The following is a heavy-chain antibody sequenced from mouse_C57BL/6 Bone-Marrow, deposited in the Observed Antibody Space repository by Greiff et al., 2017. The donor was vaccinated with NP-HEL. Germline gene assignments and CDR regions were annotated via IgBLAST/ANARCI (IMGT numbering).Heavy chain of an antibody. CDR1: GYSITSDY. CDR2: ISYSGST. J-gene: IGHJ4*01. D-gene: IGHD2-14*01. Sequence: EVKLVESGPGLAKPSQSLSLTCSVTGYSITSDYWNWIRKFPGNKLEYMGYISYSGSTYYNPSLKSRISITRDTSKNQYYLQLNSVTTEDTATYYCARSGYIRYYAMDYWGQGTSVTVSS. V-gene: IGHV3-8*01. CDR3: ARSGYIRYYAMDY.